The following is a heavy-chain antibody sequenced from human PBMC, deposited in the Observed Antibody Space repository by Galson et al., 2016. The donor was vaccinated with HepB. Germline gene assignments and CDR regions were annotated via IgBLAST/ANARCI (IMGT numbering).Heavy chain of an antibody. J-gene: IGHJ4*02. V-gene: IGHV4-4*07. D-gene: IGHD1-26*01. CDR3: ARVVPPVRFGSEYYFDY. Sequence: ETLSLTCTVSGGSISSYYWSWIRQPAGKGLEWIGRIYSSGSTNYNPSLKSRVTMSVDTSKNQFSLKLSSVTAADTAVYYCARVVPPVRFGSEYYFDYWGRGTLVTVSS. CDR2: IYSSGST. CDR1: GGSISSYY.